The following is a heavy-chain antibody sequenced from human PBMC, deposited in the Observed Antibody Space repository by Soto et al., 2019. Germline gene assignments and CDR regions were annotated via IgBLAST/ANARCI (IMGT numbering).Heavy chain of an antibody. J-gene: IGHJ4*02. CDR1: GYTLTELS. CDR2: FDPEDGET. Sequence: GASVKVSCKVSGYTLTELSMHWVRQAPGKGLEWMGGFDPEDGETIYAQEFQGRVTMTEDTSTDTAYMELSSLRSEDTAVYYCATYGESSSWSSNFDYGGQETRVPVS. V-gene: IGHV1-24*01. CDR3: ATYGESSSWSSNFDY. D-gene: IGHD6-13*01.